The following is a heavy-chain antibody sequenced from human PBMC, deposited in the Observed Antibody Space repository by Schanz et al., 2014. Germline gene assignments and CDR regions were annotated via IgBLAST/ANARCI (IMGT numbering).Heavy chain of an antibody. CDR1: GFTFSTHA. V-gene: IGHV3-23*04. CDR3: AKDGPGGSGSYSADGGMDV. Sequence: VQLVESGGGVVQPGRSLRLSCAASGFTFSTHAMHWVRQAPGRGLEWVSIISGSGGNTYYTDSVKGRFTISRDNSKSTLYLQMNSLRAEDTAVYYCAKDGPGGSGSYSADGGMDVWGQGTTVTVSS. CDR2: ISGSGGNT. J-gene: IGHJ6*02. D-gene: IGHD3-10*01.